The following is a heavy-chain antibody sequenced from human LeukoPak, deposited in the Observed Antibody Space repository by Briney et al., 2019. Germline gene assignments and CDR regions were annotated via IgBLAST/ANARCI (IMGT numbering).Heavy chain of an antibody. V-gene: IGHV3-48*01. CDR3: ARLYCSGGSCYKGAGDY. CDR2: ITRSSSTM. J-gene: IGHJ4*02. D-gene: IGHD2-15*01. CDR1: GFTFSSYS. Sequence: GGSLRLSCAASGFTFSSYSMNWVRQAPGKGLEWISYITRSSSTMYYADSVKGRFTISRDNAKNSLYLQMNSLRAEDTAVYYCARLYCSGGSCYKGAGDYWGQGTLVTVSS.